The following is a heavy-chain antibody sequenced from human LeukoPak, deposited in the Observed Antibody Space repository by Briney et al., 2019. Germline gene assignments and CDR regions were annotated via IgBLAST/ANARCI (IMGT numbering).Heavy chain of an antibody. CDR3: AKAPRPRYCSGGSCYKTAYYYGMDV. CDR2: ISGSGGST. CDR1: GFTFSSYA. V-gene: IGHV3-23*01. Sequence: GGSLRLSCAASGFTFSSYAMSWVRQAPGKGLEWVSAISGSGGSTYYADSVKGRFNISRDNSKNTLYLQMNSLRAEDTAVYYCAKAPRPRYCSGGSCYKTAYYYGMDVWGQGTTVTVSS. J-gene: IGHJ6*02. D-gene: IGHD2-15*01.